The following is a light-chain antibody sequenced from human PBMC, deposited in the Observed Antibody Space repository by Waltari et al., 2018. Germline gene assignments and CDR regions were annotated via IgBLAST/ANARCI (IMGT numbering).Light chain of an antibody. J-gene: IGKJ1*01. Sequence: DIQMTQSPSSLSASVEDRVTITCRASQKISSYLNWYQQKPGTDPRLLIYDLSRLQSGVPARFNSSGSRTDFTLTIRSLQPEDFGTYDCQQTYTTPRTFGQGTKVET. CDR2: DLS. CDR1: QKISSY. V-gene: IGKV1-39*01. CDR3: QQTYTTPRT.